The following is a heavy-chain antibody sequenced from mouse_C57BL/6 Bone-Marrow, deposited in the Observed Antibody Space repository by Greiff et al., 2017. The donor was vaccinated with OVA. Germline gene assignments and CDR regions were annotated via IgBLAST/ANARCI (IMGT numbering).Heavy chain of an antibody. CDR2: INPNNGGT. CDR1: GYTFTDYY. CDR3: ARNGNSVRAMDY. D-gene: IGHD2-1*01. V-gene: IGHV1-26*01. Sequence: EVQLQQSGPELVKPGASVKISCKASGYTFTDYYMNWVKQSHGKSLEWIGDINPNNGGTSYNQKFKGKATLTVDKSSSTAYMELRSLTSEDSAVYYCARNGNSVRAMDYWGQGTSVTVSS. J-gene: IGHJ4*01.